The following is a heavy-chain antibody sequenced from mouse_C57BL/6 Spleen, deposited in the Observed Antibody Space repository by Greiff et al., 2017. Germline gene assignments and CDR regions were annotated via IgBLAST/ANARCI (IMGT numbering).Heavy chain of an antibody. D-gene: IGHD2-3*01. J-gene: IGHJ2*01. V-gene: IGHV1-55*01. CDR3: ARETILGDGYLDY. CDR2: IYPGSGST. Sequence: QVQLQQPGAELVKPGASVKMSCKASGYTFTSYWITWVKQRPGQGLEWIGDIYPGSGSTNYNEKFKSKATLTVETSSSTAYMQLSSLTSEDSAVYYCARETILGDGYLDYWGQGTTLTVSS. CDR1: GYTFTSYW.